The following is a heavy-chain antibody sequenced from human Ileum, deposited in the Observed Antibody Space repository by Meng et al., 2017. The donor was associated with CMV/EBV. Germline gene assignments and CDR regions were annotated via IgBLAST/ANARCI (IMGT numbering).Heavy chain of an antibody. Sequence: QWGAGHVKPSETLSLVCAVQNSAFSDYDWTWTRQSPGKGLEWIGEINNRGSTNYNPSLKSRVTISIDTSRNQFSLKLTSMTAADTAVYYCARASPQRRFLSYWGQGTLVTVSS. CDR1: NSAFSDYD. CDR3: ARASPQRRFLSY. V-gene: IGHV4-34*01. D-gene: IGHD3-3*01. CDR2: INNRGST. J-gene: IGHJ4*02.